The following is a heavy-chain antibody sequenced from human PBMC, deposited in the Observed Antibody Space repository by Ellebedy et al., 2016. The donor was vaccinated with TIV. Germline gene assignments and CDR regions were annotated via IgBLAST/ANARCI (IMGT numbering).Heavy chain of an antibody. CDR3: ARCVVAHAAFDI. CDR1: GLTFSNAW. J-gene: IGHJ3*02. Sequence: PGGSLRLSCVVSGLTFSNAWMNWVRQAPGRGLEWVSSISGSSSYIYYADSVKGRFTISRDNAKNSLYLQLNSLRVEDTAVYSCARCVVAHAAFDIWGQGTLVTVSS. CDR2: ISGSSSYI. V-gene: IGHV3-21*01. D-gene: IGHD2-15*01.